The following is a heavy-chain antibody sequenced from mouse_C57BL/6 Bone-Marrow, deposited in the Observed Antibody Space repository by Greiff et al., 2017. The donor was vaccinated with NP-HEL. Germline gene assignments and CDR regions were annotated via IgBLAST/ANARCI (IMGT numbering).Heavy chain of an antibody. CDR1: GYTFTSYG. V-gene: IGHV1-81*01. J-gene: IGHJ4*01. CDR2: IYPRSGNT. Sequence: QVQLQQSGAELARPGASVKLSCKASGYTFTSYGISWVKQRTGQGLEWIGEIYPRSGNTYYNEKFKGKATLTADKSYSTAYMELRSLTSEDSAVSFCARYPYAMDYWGQGTSVTVSS. CDR3: ARYPYAMDY.